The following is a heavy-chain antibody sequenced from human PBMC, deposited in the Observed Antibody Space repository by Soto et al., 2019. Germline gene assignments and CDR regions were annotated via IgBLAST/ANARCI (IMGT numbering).Heavy chain of an antibody. CDR1: GFIFSSFT. V-gene: IGHV3-21*05. Sequence: GGSLRLSCAASGFIFSSFTVNWVRQAPGKGLEWISYIGSDIYYADSVKGRFTTSRDMAKNSLYLQLNSLRAEDSAVYYCVRDTVLAVAGPDYWGQGTLVTVSS. CDR3: VRDTVLAVAGPDY. CDR2: IGSDI. D-gene: IGHD6-19*01. J-gene: IGHJ4*02.